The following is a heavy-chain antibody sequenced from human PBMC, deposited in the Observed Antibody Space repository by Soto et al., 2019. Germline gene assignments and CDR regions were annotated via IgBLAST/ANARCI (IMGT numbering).Heavy chain of an antibody. D-gene: IGHD3-22*01. Sequence: SDTLSLTCTVSSGSMSSSSYYWGWIRQPPGKGLEWIGSIYYSGSTYYNPSLKSRVTISVDTSKNQFSLKLSSVTAADTAVYYCARRLYYDSSGFEGGGMDVWGQGTTVTVSS. CDR2: IYYSGST. J-gene: IGHJ6*02. CDR1: SGSMSSSSYY. V-gene: IGHV4-39*01. CDR3: ARRLYYDSSGFEGGGMDV.